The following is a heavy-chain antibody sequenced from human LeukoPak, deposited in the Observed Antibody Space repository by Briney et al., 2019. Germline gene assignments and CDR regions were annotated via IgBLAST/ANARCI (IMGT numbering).Heavy chain of an antibody. Sequence: GGSLRLSCAASGFTFSSYSMNWVRQAPGKGLEWVSSISSSSSYIYYADSVKGRFTISGDNAKNSLYLQMNSLRAEDTAVYYCARDPYSGTYGNTYYYYMDVWGKGTTVTISS. J-gene: IGHJ6*03. CDR1: GFTFSSYS. V-gene: IGHV3-21*01. D-gene: IGHD1-26*01. CDR2: ISSSSSYI. CDR3: ARDPYSGTYGNTYYYYMDV.